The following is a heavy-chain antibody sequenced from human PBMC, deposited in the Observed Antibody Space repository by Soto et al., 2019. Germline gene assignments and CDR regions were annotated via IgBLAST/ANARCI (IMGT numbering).Heavy chain of an antibody. D-gene: IGHD3-3*01. J-gene: IGHJ6*02. V-gene: IGHV4-34*01. Sequence: PSETLSITCAVYGGSFSGSEWSGIRQPPGKGLEWIGEINHSGSTNYNPSLKSRVTISVDTSKNQFSLKLSSVTAADTAVYYCARGFWFTIFGVVIPNYYYYGMDVWGQGTTVTVSS. CDR2: INHSGST. CDR3: ARGFWFTIFGVVIPNYYYYGMDV. CDR1: GGSFSGSE.